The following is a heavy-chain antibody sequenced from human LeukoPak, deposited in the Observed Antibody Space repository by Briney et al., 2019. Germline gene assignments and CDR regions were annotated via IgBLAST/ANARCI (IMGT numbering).Heavy chain of an antibody. V-gene: IGHV3-30*18. D-gene: IGHD3-22*01. CDR2: ISYDGSDK. Sequence: PGRSLRLSCAASGFTFTSYGMHWVRQAPGKGLEWVAVISYDGSDKSYADSVKGRFTMSRDNSKKTLYLQMNSLRAEDTAVYYCAKDSWRYYNSSGYPIFLDYWGQGTLVTVSS. CDR3: AKDSWRYYNSSGYPIFLDY. J-gene: IGHJ4*02. CDR1: GFTFTSYG.